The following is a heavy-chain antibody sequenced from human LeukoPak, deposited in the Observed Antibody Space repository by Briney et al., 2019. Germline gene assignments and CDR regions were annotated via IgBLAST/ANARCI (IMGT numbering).Heavy chain of an antibody. J-gene: IGHJ6*02. CDR2: FDPEDGET. Sequence: GASVKVSCTVSGYTLTELSMHWVRQAPGKGLEWMGGFDPEDGETIYAQKFRGRVTMTEDTSTDTAYMELSSLRSEDTAVYYCATQGNKQPKNYGMDVWGQGTTVTVSS. CDR3: ATQGNKQPKNYGMDV. D-gene: IGHD2/OR15-2a*01. V-gene: IGHV1-24*01. CDR1: GYTLTELS.